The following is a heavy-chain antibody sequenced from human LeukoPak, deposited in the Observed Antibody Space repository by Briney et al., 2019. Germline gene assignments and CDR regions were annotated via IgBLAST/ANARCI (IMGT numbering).Heavy chain of an antibody. CDR1: GYTFTTYW. CDR2: IYPGDSDT. J-gene: IGHJ4*02. CDR3: ARLGITGTTLYYFDY. V-gene: IGHV5-51*01. Sequence: GESMKIYCKGSGYTFTTYWIAWVRQMPGKGLEWMGIIYPGDSDTRYSPSFQGQVTISADKSISTAYLQWSRLKASDTAMFYCARLGITGTTLYYFDYWGQGTLVTVSS. D-gene: IGHD1-20*01.